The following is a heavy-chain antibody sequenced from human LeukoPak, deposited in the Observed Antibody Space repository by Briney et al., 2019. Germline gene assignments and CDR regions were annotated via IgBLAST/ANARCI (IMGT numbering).Heavy chain of an antibody. CDR1: GFTFDDYG. J-gene: IGHJ4*02. D-gene: IGHD4-11*01. CDR2: INWNGGST. V-gene: IGHV3-20*04. Sequence: PGGSLRLSCAASGFTFDDYGMSWVRQTPGKGLEWVSGINWNGGSTGYADSVKGRLTISRDNAKNSLYLQMNSLRAEDTAVYYCAKASRHDYSTSKWGQGTLVTVSS. CDR3: AKASRHDYSTSK.